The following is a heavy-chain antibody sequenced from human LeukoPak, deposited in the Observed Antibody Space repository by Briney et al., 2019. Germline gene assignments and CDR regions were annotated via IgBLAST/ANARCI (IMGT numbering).Heavy chain of an antibody. V-gene: IGHV3-23*01. D-gene: IGHD3-3*01. CDR1: GFTFSSHA. CDR2: ITGCGGST. Sequence: GGSLRLSCAASGFTFSSHAMGWVRQAPGKGLEWVSSITGCGGSTYYGDSVKGRFTISRDNSKNTLYLQMNSLRAEDTAVYYCAKDGGGSLEWLPPMDVWGQGTTVTVSS. CDR3: AKDGGGSLEWLPPMDV. J-gene: IGHJ6*02.